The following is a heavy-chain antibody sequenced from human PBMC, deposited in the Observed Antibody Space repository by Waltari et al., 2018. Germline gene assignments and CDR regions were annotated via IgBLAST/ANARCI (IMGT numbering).Heavy chain of an antibody. V-gene: IGHV4-59*11. J-gene: IGHJ6*02. CDR3: ARKGSSWYPDGMDV. CDR1: GGSISSHY. Sequence: QVQLQESGPGLVKPSETLSITCTVSGGSISSHYWSWIRQPPGKGLEWIGYIYYSGSTNYNPSLKSRVTISVDTSKNQFSLKLSSVTAADTAVYYCARKGSSWYPDGMDVWGQGTTVTVSS. CDR2: IYYSGST. D-gene: IGHD6-13*01.